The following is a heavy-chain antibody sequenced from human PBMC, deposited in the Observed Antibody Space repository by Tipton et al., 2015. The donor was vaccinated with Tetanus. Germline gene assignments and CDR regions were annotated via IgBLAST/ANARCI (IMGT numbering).Heavy chain of an antibody. Sequence: TLSLTCTVSGGSTHSFCWTWIRQSAGKGLEWIGRIYSGGSTNYNPSLKSRVTMSMDTSKNQFSLKLNSVTVADTAVYFCARGLIDDFLGSRIYFDSWGPGTLVTVSS. CDR1: GGSTHSFC. D-gene: IGHD2-8*01. V-gene: IGHV4-4*07. J-gene: IGHJ4*02. CDR3: ARGLIDDFLGSRIYFDS. CDR2: IYSGGST.